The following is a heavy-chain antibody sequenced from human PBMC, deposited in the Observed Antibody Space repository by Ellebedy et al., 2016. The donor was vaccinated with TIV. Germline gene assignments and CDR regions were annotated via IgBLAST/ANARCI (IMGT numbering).Heavy chain of an antibody. CDR1: GFTFSNYI. Sequence: GESLKISCSASGFTFSNYIMGRVRQAPGKGLEWVSSIRGSGRNTNYAASVQGRFTIARDNSRSALYLVMNSLRAGETAVYYCARGGSPSQNPRFNTWFPFDHWGQGTLVAVSS. V-gene: IGHV3-23*01. J-gene: IGHJ4*02. CDR2: IRGSGRNT. D-gene: IGHD2-15*01. CDR3: ARGGSPSQNPRFNTWFPFDH.